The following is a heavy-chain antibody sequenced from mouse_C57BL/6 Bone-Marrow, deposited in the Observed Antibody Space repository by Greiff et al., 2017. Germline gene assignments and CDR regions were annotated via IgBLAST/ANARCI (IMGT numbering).Heavy chain of an antibody. Sequence: VQVVESGPGLVAPSQSLSITCTVSGFSLTSYAISWVRQPPGKGLEWLGVIWTGGGTNYNLALKSRLSISKDNSKSQVFLKMNSLQTDDTARYYCARKLRRGGRYYAMDYWGQGTSVTVSS. CDR2: IWTGGGT. J-gene: IGHJ4*01. CDR3: ARKLRRGGRYYAMDY. V-gene: IGHV2-9-1*01. CDR1: GFSLTSYA. D-gene: IGHD2-4*01.